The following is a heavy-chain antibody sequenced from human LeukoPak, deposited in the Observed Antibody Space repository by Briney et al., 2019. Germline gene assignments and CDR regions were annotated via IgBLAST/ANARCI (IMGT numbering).Heavy chain of an antibody. CDR3: AELGITMIGGV. D-gene: IGHD3-10*02. CDR1: RFTFSSYA. J-gene: IGHJ6*04. V-gene: IGHV3-23*01. Sequence: GGSLRLSCVASRFTFSSYAMSWVRQAPGKGLEWVSGISGSGGSTDYADSVKGRFTIPRDNSKNTLYLQMNSLRAKDTAVYYCAELGITMIGGVWGKGTTVTISS. CDR2: ISGSGGST.